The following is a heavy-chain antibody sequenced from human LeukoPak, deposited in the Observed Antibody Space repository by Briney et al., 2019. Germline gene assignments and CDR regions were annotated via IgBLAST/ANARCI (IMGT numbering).Heavy chain of an antibody. CDR3: ARDSTITFDY. CDR2: ISYDGSNK. V-gene: IGHV3-30-3*01. J-gene: IGHJ4*02. CDR1: GFTFSSYA. D-gene: IGHD1-14*01. Sequence: QPGRSLRLSCAASGFTFSSYAMHWVRQAPGKGLEWVAVISYDGSNKYYADSVKGRFTISRDNSKNTLYLQMNSLRAEDTAVYYCARDSTITFDYWGQGTLVTVSS.